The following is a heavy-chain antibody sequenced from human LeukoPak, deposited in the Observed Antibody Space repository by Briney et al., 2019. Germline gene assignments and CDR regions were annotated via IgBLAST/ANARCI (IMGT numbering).Heavy chain of an antibody. CDR3: ARLRPNSSGYYLVAFDI. CDR1: GYTFTGDY. V-gene: IGHV1-2*06. D-gene: IGHD3-22*01. J-gene: IGHJ3*02. CDR2: INPNSGGT. Sequence: APVKVSCKASGYTFTGDYMHWVRQAPGQGLEWMGRINPNSGGTNYAQKFQGRVTMTRDTSISTAYMELSRLRSDDTAVYYCARLRPNSSGYYLVAFDIWGQGTMVTVSS.